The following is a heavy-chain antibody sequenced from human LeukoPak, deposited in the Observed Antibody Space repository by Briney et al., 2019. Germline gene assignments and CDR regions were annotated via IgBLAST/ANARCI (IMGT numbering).Heavy chain of an antibody. J-gene: IGHJ5*02. Sequence: ASVKVSCKSSGYTVTTYYIHWVRQAPGQGLEWMGVINPSGGSTSFAQKFQARLTMTRDTSTSTVYMELSGLRSEDTAVYYCAREIVVVPDAMGFDPWGQGTQVIVSS. CDR3: AREIVVVPDAMGFDP. CDR2: INPSGGST. CDR1: GYTVTTYY. D-gene: IGHD2-2*01. V-gene: IGHV1-46*01.